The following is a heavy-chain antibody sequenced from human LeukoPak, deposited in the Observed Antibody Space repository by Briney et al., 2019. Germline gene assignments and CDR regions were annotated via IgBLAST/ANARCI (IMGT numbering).Heavy chain of an antibody. CDR2: ISGSGGST. D-gene: IGHD3-10*01. CDR3: AKDRVTMVRGVRHYYYGMDV. Sequence: GGSLRLSCAASGFTFSNYAMSWVRQAPGKGLEWVSAISGSGGSTYYADSVKGRFTISRDNSKNTLYLQMNSLRAEDTAVYYCAKDRVTMVRGVRHYYYGMDVWGQGTTVTVSS. V-gene: IGHV3-23*01. CDR1: GFTFSNYA. J-gene: IGHJ6*02.